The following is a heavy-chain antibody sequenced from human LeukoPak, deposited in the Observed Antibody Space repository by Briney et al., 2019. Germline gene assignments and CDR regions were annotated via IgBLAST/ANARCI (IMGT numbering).Heavy chain of an antibody. J-gene: IGHJ4*02. Sequence: GGSLRLSCAASGFTFSSYGMHWVRQAPGKGLEWVAVIWYDGSKKYYADSVKGRFTISRDNSKNTLYLQMNSPTAEDTAVYYCAKGRASGSPYYFDYWGQGTLVTVSS. CDR3: AKGRASGSPYYFDY. CDR1: GFTFSSYG. D-gene: IGHD1-26*01. CDR2: IWYDGSKK. V-gene: IGHV3-33*06.